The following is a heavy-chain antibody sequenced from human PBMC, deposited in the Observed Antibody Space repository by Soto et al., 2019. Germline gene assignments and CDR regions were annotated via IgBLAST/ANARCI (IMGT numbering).Heavy chain of an antibody. CDR1: GFTFSDYY. CDR2: ISSSSSYT. CDR3: ARDDPSGHYDSTKTAY. D-gene: IGHD3-22*01. V-gene: IGHV3-11*06. J-gene: IGHJ4*02. Sequence: PGVSLRRSCAASGFTFSDYYVSWIRQAPGKGLEWVSYISSSSSYTNYADSVKGRFTISRDNAKNSLYLQMNSLRAEDTAVYYCARDDPSGHYDSTKTAYWGKGTLVTVSS.